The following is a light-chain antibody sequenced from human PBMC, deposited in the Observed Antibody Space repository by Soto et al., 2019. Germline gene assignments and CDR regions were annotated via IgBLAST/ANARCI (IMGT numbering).Light chain of an antibody. V-gene: IGKV1-39*01. J-gene: IGKJ1*01. CDR2: GAS. CDR1: QTITNY. CDR3: QQNYSTLTWT. Sequence: DIQVTQSPSSLSASVGDRVSFTCRASQTITNYLNWYQRKPGKAPKLLIYGASFLQSGVPSRFSGSGFGTDFTLTISSLQSEDFATYYCQQNYSTLTWTFGQGTKVDIK.